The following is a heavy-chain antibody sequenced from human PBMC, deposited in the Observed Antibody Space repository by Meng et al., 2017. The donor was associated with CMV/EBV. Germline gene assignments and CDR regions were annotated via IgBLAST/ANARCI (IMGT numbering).Heavy chain of an antibody. CDR1: GGSVSGYY. Sequence: QPHQVGQGLWNASETLPPPCPVYGGSVSGYYWGWIRQPPGKGLEWIGEINHSGSTNYNPSLKSRVTISVDTSKNQFSLKLSSVTAADTAVYYCARGVGGWFDPWGQGTLVTVSS. D-gene: IGHD1-26*01. CDR2: INHSGST. V-gene: IGHV4-34*01. J-gene: IGHJ5*02. CDR3: ARGVGGWFDP.